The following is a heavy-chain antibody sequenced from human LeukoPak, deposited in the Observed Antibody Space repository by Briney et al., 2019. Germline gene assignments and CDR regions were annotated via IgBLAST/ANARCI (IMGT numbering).Heavy chain of an antibody. CDR1: VGSISSSSYY. Sequence: SETLSLTCTVSVGSISSSSYYWGWIRQPPGKGLEWIGSIYYSGSTYYNPSLKSRITISVDTSKNQFSLKLSSVTAADTAVYYCARQTYYYGSGAPPPDDYWGQGTLVTVSS. V-gene: IGHV4-39*01. D-gene: IGHD3-10*01. CDR3: ARQTYYYGSGAPPPDDY. CDR2: IYYSGST. J-gene: IGHJ4*02.